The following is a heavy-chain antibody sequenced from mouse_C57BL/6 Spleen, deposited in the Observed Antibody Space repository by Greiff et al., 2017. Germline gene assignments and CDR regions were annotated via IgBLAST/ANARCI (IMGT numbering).Heavy chain of an antibody. CDR2: IDPSDSET. Sequence: VKLQQPGAELVRPGSSVKLSCKASGYTFTSYWMHWVKQRPIQGLEWIGNIDPSDSETHYNQKFKDKATLTVDKSSSTAYMQLSSLTSGDSAVYYCARFYYGNYVGYYFDYWGQGTTLTVSS. D-gene: IGHD2-1*01. V-gene: IGHV1-52*01. J-gene: IGHJ2*01. CDR3: ARFYYGNYVGYYFDY. CDR1: GYTFTSYW.